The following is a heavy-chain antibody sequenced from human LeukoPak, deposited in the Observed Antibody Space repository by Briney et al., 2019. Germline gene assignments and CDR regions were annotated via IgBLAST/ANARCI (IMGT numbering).Heavy chain of an antibody. D-gene: IGHD3-10*01. Sequence: GASVKVSCKASGYTFTSYGISWVRQAPGQGLEWMGWISAYNGNTNYAQKLQGRVTMTTDTSTSTAYMELRSLRSDDTAVYYCVRDRNYYGSGSYLAFDYWGQGTLVTVSS. J-gene: IGHJ4*02. CDR2: ISAYNGNT. CDR3: VRDRNYYGSGSYLAFDY. CDR1: GYTFTSYG. V-gene: IGHV1-18*01.